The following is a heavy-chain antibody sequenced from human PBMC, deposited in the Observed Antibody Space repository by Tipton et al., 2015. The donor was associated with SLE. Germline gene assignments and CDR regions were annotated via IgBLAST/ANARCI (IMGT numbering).Heavy chain of an antibody. D-gene: IGHD3-3*01. V-gene: IGHV3-66*02. J-gene: IGHJ2*01. Sequence: SLRLSCAASGFTVSSNYMSWVRQAPGKGLEWVSVIYTDGSTHSADSVKGRFTSSRDISKNTLYLQMSSLRPDDTAVYFCARDTYELWSGDNWYFDLWGRGTLVTVSS. CDR3: ARDTYELWSGDNWYFDL. CDR1: GFTVSSNY. CDR2: IYTDGST.